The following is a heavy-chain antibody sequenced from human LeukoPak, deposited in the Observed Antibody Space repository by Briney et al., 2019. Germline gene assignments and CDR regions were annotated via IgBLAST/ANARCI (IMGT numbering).Heavy chain of an antibody. CDR1: DDSITIYY. CDR2: IYTSGST. J-gene: IGHJ6*03. Sequence: SETLSLTCTVSDDSITIYYWSWIRQPAGKGREWIGRIYTSGSTNYNPSLKSRVTISVDTSKNQFSLNLSSVTAADTAVYYCARYVAWYYYMDVWGKGTTVTISS. CDR3: ARYVAWYYYMDV. V-gene: IGHV4-4*07. D-gene: IGHD3-16*01.